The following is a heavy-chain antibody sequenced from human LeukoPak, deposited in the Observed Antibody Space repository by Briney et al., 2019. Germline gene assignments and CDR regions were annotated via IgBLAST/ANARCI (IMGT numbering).Heavy chain of an antibody. V-gene: IGHV1-69*04. Sequence: SVEVSCKASGGTFSSYAISWVRQAPGRGLEWMGRIIPILGIANYAQKFQGRVTITADKSTSTAYMELSSLRSEDTAVYYCARGSANVVPAAILVFDYWGQGTLVTVSS. J-gene: IGHJ4*02. CDR3: ARGSANVVPAAILVFDY. CDR1: GGTFSSYA. CDR2: IIPILGIA. D-gene: IGHD2-2*02.